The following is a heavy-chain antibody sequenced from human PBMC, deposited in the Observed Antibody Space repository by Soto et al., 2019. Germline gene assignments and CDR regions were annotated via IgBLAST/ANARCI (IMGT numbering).Heavy chain of an antibody. CDR1: GYTFTSYG. V-gene: IGHV1-18*01. CDR3: ARFLQGSIFYDDYGMDV. Sequence: QVQLVQSGAEVKKPGASVKVSCKASGYTFTSYGISWVRQAPGQGLEWMGWISAYNGHTNYAQKLQGRVTMTTNTSTSTVYIYLRGLRSDDTAVYYCARFLQGSIFYDDYGMDVWGQGTTVMVCS. J-gene: IGHJ6*02. CDR2: ISAYNGHT. D-gene: IGHD3-3*02.